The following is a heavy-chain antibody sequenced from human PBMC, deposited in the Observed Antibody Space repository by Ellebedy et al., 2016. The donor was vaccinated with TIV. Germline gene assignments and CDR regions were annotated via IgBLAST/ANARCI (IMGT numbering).Heavy chain of an antibody. CDR2: INGNCDTL. CDR3: ARDQPRTYSIDY. J-gene: IGHJ4*02. Sequence: PGGSLRLSCAASGFTFSSYSMNWVRQAQGKGLEWVTYINGNCDTLYYADSVRGRFTISRDNAKNSLYLQMNSLRDEDTAVYYCARDQPRTYSIDYWGQGTLVTVSS. D-gene: IGHD1/OR15-1a*01. CDR1: GFTFSSYS. V-gene: IGHV3-48*02.